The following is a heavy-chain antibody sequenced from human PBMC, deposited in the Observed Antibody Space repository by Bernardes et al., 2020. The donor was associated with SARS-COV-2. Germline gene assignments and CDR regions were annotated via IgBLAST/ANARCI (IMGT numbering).Heavy chain of an antibody. CDR2: ISWNSGSI. CDR3: ATAMIASYGMDV. V-gene: IGHV3-9*01. J-gene: IGHJ6*02. Sequence: GGSLRLSCAASGFTFDDYAMHWVRQAPGKGLEWVSGISWNSGSIGYADSVKGRFTISRDNAKNSLYLQMNSLRAEDTALYYCATAMIASYGMDVWGQGTTVTVSS. D-gene: IGHD3-22*01. CDR1: GFTFDDYA.